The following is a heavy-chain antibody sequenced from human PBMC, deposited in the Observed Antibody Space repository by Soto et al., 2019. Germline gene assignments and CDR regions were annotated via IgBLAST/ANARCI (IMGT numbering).Heavy chain of an antibody. CDR2: IYYSGST. Sequence: QVQLQESGPGLVKPSQTLSLTCTVSGGSISSGDYSWSWIRQPPGKGLEWIGYIYYSGSTYYNPSLKRRVTRSVDPSKNQFPRMMTAVTAAYTAVYYWAHYSSGRAFDIWGQGTMVTVSS. D-gene: IGHD6-19*01. CDR3: AHYSSGRAFDI. J-gene: IGHJ3*02. V-gene: IGHV4-30-4*01. CDR1: GGSISSGDYS.